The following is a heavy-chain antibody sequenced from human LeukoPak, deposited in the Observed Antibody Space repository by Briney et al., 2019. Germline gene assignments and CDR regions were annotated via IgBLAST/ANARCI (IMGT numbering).Heavy chain of an antibody. CDR2: IIPIFGTA. CDR1: GGTFSSYA. V-gene: IGHV1-69*13. CDR3: ARVPFFYDFWSGYIDY. Sequence: ASVKVSCKASGGTFSSYAISWVRQAPGQGLEWMGGIIPIFGTANYAQKFQGRVTITADESTSTAYMGLSSLRSEDTAVYYCARVPFFYDFWSGYIDYWGQGTLVTVSS. J-gene: IGHJ4*02. D-gene: IGHD3-3*01.